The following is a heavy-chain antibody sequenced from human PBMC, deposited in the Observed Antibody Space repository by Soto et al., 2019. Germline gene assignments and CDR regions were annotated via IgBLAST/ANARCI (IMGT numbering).Heavy chain of an antibody. D-gene: IGHD1-1*01. J-gene: IGHJ4*02. V-gene: IGHV4-59*01. CDR2: IYYSGST. Sequence: SETLSLTCTVSGGSISSYYWSWIRQPPGKGLEWIGYIYYSGSTNYNPSLKSRVTISVDTSKNQFSLKLSSVTAADTAVYYCARDGGQLEDYFDSWGQGTLVTVSS. CDR3: ARDGGQLEDYFDS. CDR1: GGSISSYY.